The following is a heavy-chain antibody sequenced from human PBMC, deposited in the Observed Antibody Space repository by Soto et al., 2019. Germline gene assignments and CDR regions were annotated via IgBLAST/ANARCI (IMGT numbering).Heavy chain of an antibody. D-gene: IGHD3-3*01. J-gene: IGHJ6*02. V-gene: IGHV3-30-3*01. Sequence: PGGSLRLSCVASGFTFSDYVMHWVRQAPGKGLEWVTLISYDESSKYFADSVKGRLSISRDNPKKTLYLEINSLRPEDTAVYYCARQGIGDRKSHYKSLDVWGLGTTVTVSS. CDR2: ISYDESSK. CDR1: GFTFSDYV. CDR3: ARQGIGDRKSHYKSLDV.